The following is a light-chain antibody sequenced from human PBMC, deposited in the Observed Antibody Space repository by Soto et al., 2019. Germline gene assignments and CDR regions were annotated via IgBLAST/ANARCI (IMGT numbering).Light chain of an antibody. V-gene: IGKV3-20*01. Sequence: EIVLTQSPGTLSLSPGERATLSCSASQSVSSSFLAWYQQRPGQSLRLLIYAASNTPPGIPATFSGSRSGGDFTLTISRLEPEEFAVYYCQEYGTSRTFGQGAKVDIK. CDR2: AAS. CDR3: QEYGTSRT. J-gene: IGKJ1*01. CDR1: QSVSSSF.